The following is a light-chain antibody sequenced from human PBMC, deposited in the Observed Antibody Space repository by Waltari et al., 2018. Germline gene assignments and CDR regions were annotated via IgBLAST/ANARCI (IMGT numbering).Light chain of an antibody. CDR3: QQSHTMMYT. V-gene: IGKV1-39*01. CDR2: GAS. CDR1: QNIDTF. Sequence: DIQLTQSPSSLSASVGDRVTITCWASQNIDTFLNWYQQRPGKAPKVLIYGASSLQSGVPSRFSGSGSGTHFTLTISSLQPDDFATYFCQQSHTMMYTFGQGTKLEIK. J-gene: IGKJ2*01.